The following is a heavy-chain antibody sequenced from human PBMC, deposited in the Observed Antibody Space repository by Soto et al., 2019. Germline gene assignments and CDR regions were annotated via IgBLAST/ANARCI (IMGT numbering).Heavy chain of an antibody. V-gene: IGHV3-23*01. CDR3: AKDRTITMIVVPHAFDI. D-gene: IGHD3-22*01. J-gene: IGHJ3*02. Sequence: GESLKISCAASGFTSSSYAISWVRQAPEKGLEWVSGISGSGGSTYYADSVKGRFTISRDNSKNTLYLQMNSLRAEDTAVYYCAKDRTITMIVVPHAFDIWGRGTMVTVSS. CDR2: ISGSGGST. CDR1: GFTSSSYA.